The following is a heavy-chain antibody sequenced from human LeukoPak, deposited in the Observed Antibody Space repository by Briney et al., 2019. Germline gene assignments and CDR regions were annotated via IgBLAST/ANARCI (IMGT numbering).Heavy chain of an antibody. J-gene: IGHJ4*02. CDR2: IYYSGST. CDR1: GGSISSGDYY. CDR3: ARDRDYYDSSGISH. V-gene: IGHV4-30-4*01. D-gene: IGHD3-22*01. Sequence: SQTLSLTCTVSGGSISSGDYYWSWLRQPPGEGLEWIGYIYYSGSTYYNPSLKSRVTISVDTSKNQFSLKLSSVTAADTAVYYCARDRDYYDSSGISHWGQGTLVTVSS.